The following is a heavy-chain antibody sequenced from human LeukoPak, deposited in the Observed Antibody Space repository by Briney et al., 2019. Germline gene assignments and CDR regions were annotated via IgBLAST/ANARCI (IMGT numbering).Heavy chain of an antibody. V-gene: IGHV4-38-2*01. J-gene: IGHJ4*02. D-gene: IGHD6-13*01. CDR2: IYHSGTT. CDR3: ARGFGAAAGDY. CDR1: GYSISSGYY. Sequence: PSETLSLTCAVSGYSISSGYYWDWIRQPPGKGLEWIGSIYHSGTTYYNPSLKSRVTMSVDTSKNQFSLKLSSVTAADTAVYYCARGFGAAAGDYWGQGTLVTVSS.